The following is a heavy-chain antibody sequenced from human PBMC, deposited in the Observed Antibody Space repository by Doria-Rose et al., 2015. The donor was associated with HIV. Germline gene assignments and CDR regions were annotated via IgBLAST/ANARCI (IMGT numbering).Heavy chain of an antibody. J-gene: IGHJ5*02. Sequence: YYLPWIRPPPGTGLEWIGELNHSGSTNYNPSLKSRVTISVDTSKNQFSLKLSSATAADMAVYYCARSFTMVQGVTNWFDPWGQGTLGNGSA. V-gene: IGHV4-34*01. D-gene: IGHD3-10*01. CDR1: YY. CDR3: ARSFTMVQGVTNWFDP. CDR2: LNHSGST.